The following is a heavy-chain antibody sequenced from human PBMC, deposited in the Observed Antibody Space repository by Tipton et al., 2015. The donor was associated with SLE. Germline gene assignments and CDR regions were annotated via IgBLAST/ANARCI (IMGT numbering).Heavy chain of an antibody. D-gene: IGHD1-1*01. Sequence: TLSLTCTVYGGSFSGYYWSWIRQPPGKGLEWIGEINHSGSTNYNPSLKNRVTISVDTSKNQFSLKLSSVTAADTAVYYCARLETGTTSSFDYWGQGTLVTVSS. CDR3: ARLETGTTSSFDY. J-gene: IGHJ4*02. CDR2: INHSGST. V-gene: IGHV4-34*01. CDR1: GGSFSGYY.